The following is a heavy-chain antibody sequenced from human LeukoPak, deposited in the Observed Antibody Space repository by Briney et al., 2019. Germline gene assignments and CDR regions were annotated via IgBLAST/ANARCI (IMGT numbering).Heavy chain of an antibody. CDR2: INHSGST. J-gene: IGHJ3*01. Sequence: SETLSLTCAVYGGFFTGFHWRWIRQPPGRGLEWIGEINHSGSTKYNPSLKSRVTISADTSTNQFFLRLTSVTAADTGVYYCACNVVRYSAYDREEDPFDLWGQGTMVTVSS. CDR3: ACNVVRYSAYDREEDPFDL. V-gene: IGHV4-34*01. CDR1: GGFFTGFH. D-gene: IGHD5-12*01.